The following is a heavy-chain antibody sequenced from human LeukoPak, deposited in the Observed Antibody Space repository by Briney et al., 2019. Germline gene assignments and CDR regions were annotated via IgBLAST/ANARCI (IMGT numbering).Heavy chain of an antibody. D-gene: IGHD1-7*01. Sequence: PGGSLRLSCAASGFTFDDYGMSWVRQAPGKGLEWVSGINWKGGSTGYADSVKGRFTISRDNAKNSLYLQMNSLRAEDTAVYYCARSSRELGGYAPWELMPPFDYWGQGTLVTVSS. J-gene: IGHJ4*02. V-gene: IGHV3-20*04. CDR2: INWKGGST. CDR1: GFTFDDYG. CDR3: ARSSRELGGYAPWELMPPFDY.